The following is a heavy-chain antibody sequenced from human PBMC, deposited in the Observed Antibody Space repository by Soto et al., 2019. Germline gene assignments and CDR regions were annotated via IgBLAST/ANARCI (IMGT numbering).Heavy chain of an antibody. CDR2: IYNSGST. CDR3: ARARITMVREVIKYNMDV. J-gene: IGHJ6*02. V-gene: IGHV4-59*01. Sequence: SETLSLTCTVSGGSISSYYWSWIRRPPGKGLEWIGYIYNSGSTHSNPSLQSRVTISVDTSKNQFSLKLSSVTAADTGIYYCARARITMVREVIKYNMDVWGQGTTVT. CDR1: GGSISSYY. D-gene: IGHD3-10*01.